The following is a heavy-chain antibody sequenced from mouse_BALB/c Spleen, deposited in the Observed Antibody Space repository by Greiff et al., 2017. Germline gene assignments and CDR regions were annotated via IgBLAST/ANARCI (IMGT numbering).Heavy chain of an antibody. V-gene: IGHV1S56*01. CDR3: ARGGGNYRYYFDY. J-gene: IGHJ2*01. Sequence: QVQLQQSGPGLVKPGALVKISCKASGYTFTSYDINWVKQRPGQGLEWIGWIYPGDGSTKYNEKFKGKATLTADKSSSTAYMQLSSLTSENSAVYFCARGGGNYRYYFDYWGQGTTLTVSS. CDR1: GYTFTSYD. D-gene: IGHD2-1*01. CDR2: IYPGDGST.